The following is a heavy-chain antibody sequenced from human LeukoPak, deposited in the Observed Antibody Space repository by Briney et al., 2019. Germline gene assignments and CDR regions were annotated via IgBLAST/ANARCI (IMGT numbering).Heavy chain of an antibody. V-gene: IGHV4-34*01. CDR2: INHSGST. D-gene: IGHD3-16*01. Sequence: SETLSLTCAVYGGSFSGYYWSWIRQPPGKGLEWIGEINHSGSTNYNPSLKSRVTISVDTSKNQFPLKLSSVTAADTAVYYCARGGMGGDYFDYWGQGTLVTVSS. CDR1: GGSFSGYY. CDR3: ARGGMGGDYFDY. J-gene: IGHJ4*02.